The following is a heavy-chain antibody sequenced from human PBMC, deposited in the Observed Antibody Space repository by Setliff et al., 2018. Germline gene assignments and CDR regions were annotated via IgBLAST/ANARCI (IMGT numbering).Heavy chain of an antibody. CDR1: GGSMRSHY. CDR3: ARGLNSVSWTFAY. CDR2: VYSTGTT. J-gene: IGHJ4*02. D-gene: IGHD2-15*01. V-gene: IGHV4-4*08. Sequence: PSETLSLTCNVSGGSMRSHYWNWIRQPPGKGPEWIGYVYSTGTTTYNPLLKSRATMSVDTSRKNFSLRLTSVTAADTAVYYCARGLNSVSWTFAYWGQGSLVTVSS.